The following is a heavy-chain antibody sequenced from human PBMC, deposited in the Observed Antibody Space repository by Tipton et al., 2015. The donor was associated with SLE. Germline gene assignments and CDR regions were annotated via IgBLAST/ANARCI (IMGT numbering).Heavy chain of an antibody. Sequence: LRLSCAAYGGSFSGYSWSWIRQPPGKGLEWIGEINHSGSTNYNPSLKSRVTISVDTSKNQFSLKLSSVTAADTAVYYCARESTHFDYWGQGTLVTVSS. V-gene: IGHV4-34*01. CDR1: GGSFSGYS. J-gene: IGHJ4*02. CDR2: INHSGST. CDR3: ARESTHFDY.